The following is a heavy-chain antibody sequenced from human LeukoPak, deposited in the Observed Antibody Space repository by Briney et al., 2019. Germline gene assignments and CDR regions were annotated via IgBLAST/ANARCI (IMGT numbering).Heavy chain of an antibody. Sequence: SETLSLTCTVSGGSISSGSYYWSWIRQPAGKGLEWIGRIYTSGSTNYNPSLKSRVTMSVDTSKNQFSLKLSSVTAADTAVYYCARGDGYNIDYWGQGTLVTASS. V-gene: IGHV4-61*02. CDR2: IYTSGST. CDR1: GGSISSGSYY. J-gene: IGHJ4*02. D-gene: IGHD5-24*01. CDR3: ARGDGYNIDY.